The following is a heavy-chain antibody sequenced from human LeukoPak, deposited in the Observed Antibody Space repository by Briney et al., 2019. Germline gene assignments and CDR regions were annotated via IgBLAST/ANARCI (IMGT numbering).Heavy chain of an antibody. Sequence: GGSLRLSCAASGFTFSDYYMSWIRQAPGKGLEWVSYISSSGSTIYYADSVKGRFTISRDNAKNSLYLQMNSLRAEDTAVYYCARARITIFGVVPFDAFDIWGQGTMVTVSS. V-gene: IGHV3-11*04. CDR2: ISSSGSTI. J-gene: IGHJ3*02. CDR1: GFTFSDYY. D-gene: IGHD3-3*01. CDR3: ARARITIFGVVPFDAFDI.